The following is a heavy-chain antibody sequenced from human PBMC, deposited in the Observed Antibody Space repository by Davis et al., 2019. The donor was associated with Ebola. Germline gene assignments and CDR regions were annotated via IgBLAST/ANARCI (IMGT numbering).Heavy chain of an antibody. CDR2: IYYSGST. Sequence: SETLSLTCTVSGGSISSSSYYWGWIRQPPGKGLEWIGSIYYSGSTYYNPSLKSRVTISVDTSKNQFSLKLSSVTAADTAVYYCARPEPPDYWGQGTLVTVSS. CDR3: ARPEPPDY. V-gene: IGHV4-39*07. J-gene: IGHJ4*02. D-gene: IGHD1-14*01. CDR1: GGSISSSSYY.